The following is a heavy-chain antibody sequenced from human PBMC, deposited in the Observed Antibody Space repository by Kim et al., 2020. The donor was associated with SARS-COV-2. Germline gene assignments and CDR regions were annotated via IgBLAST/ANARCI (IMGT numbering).Heavy chain of an antibody. D-gene: IGHD6-19*01. J-gene: IGHJ5*02. V-gene: IGHV4-31*02. CDR3: ARGYSSGWPSAYNWFDP. Sequence: LKSRVTTSVDTSKTQFSLKLSSVTAADTAVYYCARGYSSGWPSAYNWFDPWGQGTLVTVSS.